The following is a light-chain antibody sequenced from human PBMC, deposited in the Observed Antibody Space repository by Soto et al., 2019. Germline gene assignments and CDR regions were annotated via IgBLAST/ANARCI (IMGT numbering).Light chain of an antibody. J-gene: IGKJ5*01. V-gene: IGKV3D-15*01. CDR1: QSVSNN. CDR2: GAS. Sequence: EIVLTQSPGTLSLSPGERATLSCSASQSVSNNYLAWYQQKPGQAPRLLIYGASTRATGVPARFSGSGSGTEFTLTITSLQSEDFAVYCCQQYNNWPLTFGPGTRLENK. CDR3: QQYNNWPLT.